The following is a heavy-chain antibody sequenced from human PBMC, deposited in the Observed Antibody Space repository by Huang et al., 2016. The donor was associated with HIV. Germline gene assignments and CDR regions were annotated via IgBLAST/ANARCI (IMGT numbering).Heavy chain of an antibody. CDR3: AVTYYRDTSGYFAFDI. Sequence: QLQLQESGPGLVKPSETLTLTCTVSGAFIDSKDYYWGWVRQPPGTGLEWIQSVHYSGGTYQNPSLKSRVTVSVDKSVNQFSLNLNSVTAADTAVYYCAVTYYRDTSGYFAFDIWGQGTMVTVSS. D-gene: IGHD3-22*01. J-gene: IGHJ3*02. CDR2: VHYSGGT. CDR1: GAFIDSKDYY. V-gene: IGHV4-39*01.